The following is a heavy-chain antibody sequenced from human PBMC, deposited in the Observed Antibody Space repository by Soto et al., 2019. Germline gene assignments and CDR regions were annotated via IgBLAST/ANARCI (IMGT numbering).Heavy chain of an antibody. CDR1: GFSVSINY. Sequence: ELQLVESGGGLVQPGGSLRLSCVASGFSVSINYVNWVRQAPGKGLEWVSVIYSGGTTHYADSVKGRFTISRDTSKNTLYLQMNSLRVEDTAVYYCAGDSTDGDFVDAFDVWGQGTMVTVSS. V-gene: IGHV3-66*01. J-gene: IGHJ3*01. D-gene: IGHD4-17*01. CDR2: IYSGGTT. CDR3: AGDSTDGDFVDAFDV.